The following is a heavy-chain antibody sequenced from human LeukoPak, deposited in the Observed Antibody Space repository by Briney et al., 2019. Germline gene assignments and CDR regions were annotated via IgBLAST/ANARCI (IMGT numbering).Heavy chain of an antibody. D-gene: IGHD1-26*01. J-gene: IGHJ3*02. Sequence: PSETLSLTCAVYGGSFSGYYWSWIRQPPGKGLEWIGEINHSGSTNYNPSLKSRVTISVDTSKNQFSLKLSSVTAADTAVYYCARRPRLVGATMSGAFDIWGQGTMVTVSS. V-gene: IGHV4-34*01. CDR1: GGSFSGYY. CDR2: INHSGST. CDR3: ARRPRLVGATMSGAFDI.